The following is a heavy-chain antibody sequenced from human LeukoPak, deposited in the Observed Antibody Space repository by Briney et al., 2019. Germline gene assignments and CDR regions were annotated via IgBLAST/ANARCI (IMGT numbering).Heavy chain of an antibody. D-gene: IGHD3-22*01. Sequence: PGGSLRLSCAASGFTFSSYWMHWVRQAPGKGLVWVSRINTDGSSTSYADSVKGRFTISRGNAKNTLYLQMNSLRAEDTAVYYCARESYYYDSSGYYWFDPWGQGTLVTVSS. V-gene: IGHV3-74*01. CDR3: ARESYYYDSSGYYWFDP. J-gene: IGHJ5*02. CDR2: INTDGSST. CDR1: GFTFSSYW.